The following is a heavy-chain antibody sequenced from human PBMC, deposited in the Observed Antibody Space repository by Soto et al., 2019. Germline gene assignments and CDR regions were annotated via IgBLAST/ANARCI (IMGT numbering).Heavy chain of an antibody. CDR2: INPNGGGT. Sequence: ASVKVSCKASGNTFIGYYIHWVRQAPGQGLEWMGWINPNGGGTNYAQKFQGWVTMTRDTSMSAAYMELRGLKSDDTAVYVCVRDRGRNVFELWGQGTLDTVSS. CDR1: GNTFIGYY. D-gene: IGHD3-3*01. V-gene: IGHV1-2*04. CDR3: VRDRGRNVFEL. J-gene: IGHJ4*01.